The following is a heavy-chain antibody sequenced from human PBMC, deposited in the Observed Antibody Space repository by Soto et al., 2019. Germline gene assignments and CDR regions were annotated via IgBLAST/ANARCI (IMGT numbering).Heavy chain of an antibody. CDR3: AREDGDYVLSPLFDP. Sequence: QVQLVESGGGVVQPGRSLRLSCAASGFTFSSYAMHWVRQAPGKGLEWVAVISYDGSNKYYADSVKGRFTISRDNSKNTLYLQMNSLRGEDTAVYYCAREDGDYVLSPLFDPWGQGTLVTVSS. CDR1: GFTFSSYA. V-gene: IGHV3-30-3*01. J-gene: IGHJ5*02. D-gene: IGHD4-17*01. CDR2: ISYDGSNK.